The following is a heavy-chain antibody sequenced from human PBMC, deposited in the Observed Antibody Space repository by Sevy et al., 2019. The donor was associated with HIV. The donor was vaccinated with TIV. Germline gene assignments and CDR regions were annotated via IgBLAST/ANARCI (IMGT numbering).Heavy chain of an antibody. Sequence: GGSLRLSCAASGFTFSSYSMNWVRQAPGKGLEWVSYISSSSSTIYYADSVKGRFTISRDNAKNSLYLQMNSLRAEDTAVYDWARVFYRNWFDPWGQGTLVTVSS. J-gene: IGHJ5*02. CDR1: GFTFSSYS. CDR3: ARVFYRNWFDP. CDR2: ISSSSSTI. V-gene: IGHV3-48*01. D-gene: IGHD1-26*01.